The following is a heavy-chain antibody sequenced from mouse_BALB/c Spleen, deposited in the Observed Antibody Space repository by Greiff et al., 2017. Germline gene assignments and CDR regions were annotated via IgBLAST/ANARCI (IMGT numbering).Heavy chain of an antibody. CDR1: GFTFSSYA. CDR3: ADKLGTAY. J-gene: IGHJ3*01. Sequence: EVQLVESGGGLVKPGGSLKLSCAASGFTFSSYAMSWVRQTPEKRLEWVATISSGGSYTYYPDSVKGRFTISRDNAKNTLYLQMSSLRSEDTAMYYCADKLGTAYWGQGTLVTVSA. D-gene: IGHD4-1*01. CDR2: ISSGGSYT. V-gene: IGHV5-9-3*01.